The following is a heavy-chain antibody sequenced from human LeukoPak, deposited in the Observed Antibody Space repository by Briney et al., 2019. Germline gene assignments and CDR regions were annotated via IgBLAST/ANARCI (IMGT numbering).Heavy chain of an antibody. V-gene: IGHV3-48*03. CDR2: ISSSGSTI. CDR1: GFTFSSYE. J-gene: IGHJ6*02. D-gene: IGHD6-13*01. CDR3: ARDRGSAAAGSWYYAMDV. Sequence: GGSLRLSCAASGFTFSSYEMNWVRQAPGKGLEWGSYISSSGSTIYDADAVKGRFTSSRDNAKNSVYLQMNSLRAEDTAVYYCARDRGSAAAGSWYYAMDVWGQGTTVTVSS.